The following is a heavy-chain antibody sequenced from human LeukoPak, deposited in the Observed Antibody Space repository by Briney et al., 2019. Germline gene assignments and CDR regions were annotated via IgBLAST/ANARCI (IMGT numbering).Heavy chain of an antibody. CDR1: GGSISSGSYY. CDR2: IYTSGST. Sequence: SQTLSLTFTVSGGSISSGSYYWSWIRQPAGKGLEWIGRIYTSGSTNYNPSLKSRVTISVDTSKNQFSLKLSSVTAADTAMYYCARDQIRRWSGGFDYWGQGTLVTVSS. CDR3: ARDQIRRWSGGFDY. J-gene: IGHJ4*02. V-gene: IGHV4-61*02. D-gene: IGHD4-23*01.